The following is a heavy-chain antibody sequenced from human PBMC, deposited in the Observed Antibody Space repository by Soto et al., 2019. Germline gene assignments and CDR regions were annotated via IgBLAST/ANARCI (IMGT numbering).Heavy chain of an antibody. CDR2: VYYSGTT. CDR1: GGSVSDKTYY. J-gene: IGHJ4*02. CDR3: ARTTAVPNTPRSRYFFDY. Sequence: SETLSLTCSVSGGSVSDKTYYWSWIRQPPGKRLAWIGYVYYSGTTNYNPSLKSRVTISVDLSKNRFSLRLSSVTTADTALYYCARTTAVPNTPRSRYFFDYWGQGTLVTVSS. V-gene: IGHV4-61*01. D-gene: IGHD4-17*01.